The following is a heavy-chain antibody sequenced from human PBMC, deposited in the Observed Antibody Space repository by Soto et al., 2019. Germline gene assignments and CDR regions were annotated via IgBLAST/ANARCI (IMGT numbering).Heavy chain of an antibody. V-gene: IGHV1-8*01. CDR2: MNPNSGNT. CDR3: ARERSSGWYVDY. CDR1: GYTFTSYD. D-gene: IGHD6-19*01. J-gene: IGHJ4*02. Sequence: QVQLVQSGAEVKKPGASVKVSCKASGYTFTSYDINWVRQATGQGLEWMGWMNPNSGNTGYAQKFQGRLTMTTNTSISTAYMELSRLRSEYTAVYYCARERSSGWYVDYWGQGTLVTVSS.